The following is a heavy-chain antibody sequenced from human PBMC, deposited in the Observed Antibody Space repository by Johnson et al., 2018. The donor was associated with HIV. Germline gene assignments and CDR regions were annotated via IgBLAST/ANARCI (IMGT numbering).Heavy chain of an antibody. CDR2: IGWDGGTS. J-gene: IGHJ3*02. CDR3: ARRFGAAFDI. CDR1: GFTFDDYA. V-gene: IGHV3-43D*03. D-gene: IGHD3-16*01. Sequence: VQLVESGGGLVQPGGSLRLSCAASGFTFDDYAMHWVRQSPGKGLEWISVIGWDGGTSYYADSVKGRFTISRDNNKNSLYLQMTSLRPEDTAVYYCARRFGAAFDIWGQGTMVTVSS.